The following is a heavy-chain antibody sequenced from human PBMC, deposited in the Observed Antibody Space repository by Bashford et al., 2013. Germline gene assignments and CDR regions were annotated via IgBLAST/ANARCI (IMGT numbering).Heavy chain of an antibody. CDR1: GGSISSYY. D-gene: IGHD1-26*01. CDR2: INHSGST. J-gene: IGHJ4*02. Sequence: SETLSLTCTVSGGSISSYYWSWIRQPHGKGLEWIGEINHSGSTNYNPSLKSRVTISVDTSKNQFSLKLSSVTAADTAVYYCARCPGRVGAYVDYWGQGTLVTVSS. CDR3: ARCPGRVGAYVDY. V-gene: IGHV4-34*01.